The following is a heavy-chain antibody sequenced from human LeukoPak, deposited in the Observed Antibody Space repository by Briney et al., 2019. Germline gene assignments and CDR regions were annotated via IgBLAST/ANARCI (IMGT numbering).Heavy chain of an antibody. CDR3: ARVHFSSSPYFDY. J-gene: IGHJ4*02. Sequence: PGGSLRLSCAASGFTFSYYGMHWVRQAPGKGLEWVAVIWYDGSNKYYADSVKGQFTISRDNSKNTLYLQMNSLRAEDTAVYYCARVHFSSSPYFDYWGQGTLVTVSS. D-gene: IGHD6-6*01. V-gene: IGHV3-33*01. CDR1: GFTFSYYG. CDR2: IWYDGSNK.